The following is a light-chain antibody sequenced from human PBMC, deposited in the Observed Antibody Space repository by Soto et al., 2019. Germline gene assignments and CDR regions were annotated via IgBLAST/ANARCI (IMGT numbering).Light chain of an antibody. CDR1: QSISSW. J-gene: IGKJ1*01. Sequence: DIPMTQSPSTLSASVGDRVTITCRASQSISSWFAWYQQKPGKAPKLLIYDASSLESGVPSRFSGSGSGTEFTLTISSLQPDDFATYYCQQYNSYSAFGQGTKVEIK. CDR2: DAS. CDR3: QQYNSYSA. V-gene: IGKV1-5*01.